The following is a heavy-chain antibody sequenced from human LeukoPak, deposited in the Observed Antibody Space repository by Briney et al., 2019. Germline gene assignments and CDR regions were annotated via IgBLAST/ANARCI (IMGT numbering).Heavy chain of an antibody. V-gene: IGHV4-59*01. Sequence: SETLSLTCTVSGGSISTYYWNWIRQPPGKGLEWIGYIYHSGSTNYNPSLQSRVAISVDTSKNQFSLNLNSVTAADTAVYYCARGGAARLHFQNWGQGTLVTVSP. CDR2: IYHSGST. D-gene: IGHD6-6*01. CDR1: GGSISTYY. CDR3: ARGGAARLHFQN. J-gene: IGHJ1*01.